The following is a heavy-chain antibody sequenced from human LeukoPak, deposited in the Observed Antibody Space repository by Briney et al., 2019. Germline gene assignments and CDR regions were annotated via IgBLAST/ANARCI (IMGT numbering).Heavy chain of an antibody. CDR3: ARGVNNWNIDVFDI. Sequence: PGGSLRLSCAASGFTFSSYVMHWVRQPPGKGLEWIGEINHSGSTNYNPSLKSRVTISVDTSKNQFSLKLSSVTAAETAVYFCARGVNNWNIDVFDIWGQGTMVTVSS. J-gene: IGHJ3*02. CDR1: GFTFSSYV. D-gene: IGHD1/OR15-1a*01. CDR2: INHSGST. V-gene: IGHV4-34*01.